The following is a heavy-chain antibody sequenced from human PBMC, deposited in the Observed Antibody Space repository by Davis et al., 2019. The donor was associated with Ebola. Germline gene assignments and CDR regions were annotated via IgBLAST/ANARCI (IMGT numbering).Heavy chain of an antibody. Sequence: AASVKVSCKASGYTFTSYDINWVRQATGQGLEWMGWINTNTGNPTYAKGFTGRFVFSLDTSVSTAYLQINSLKTEDTAVYYCASLPDIWGQGTMVTVSS. J-gene: IGHJ3*02. CDR1: GYTFTSYD. CDR3: ASLPDI. CDR2: INTNTGNP. V-gene: IGHV7-4-1*02.